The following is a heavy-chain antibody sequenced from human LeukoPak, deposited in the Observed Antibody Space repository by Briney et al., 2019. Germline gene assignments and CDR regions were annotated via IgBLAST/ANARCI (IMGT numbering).Heavy chain of an antibody. J-gene: IGHJ4*02. V-gene: IGHV1-18*03. CDR1: GYTFTSYG. Sequence: ASVKVSCKASGYTFTSYGISWVRQAPGQGLEWMGWISAYNGNTNYAQKLQGRVTMTTDTSTSTAYMELRSLRSDDMAVYYCARDRCSSTSCYSSGVDYWGQGTLVTVSS. CDR2: ISAYNGNT. CDR3: ARDRCSSTSCYSSGVDY. D-gene: IGHD2-2*02.